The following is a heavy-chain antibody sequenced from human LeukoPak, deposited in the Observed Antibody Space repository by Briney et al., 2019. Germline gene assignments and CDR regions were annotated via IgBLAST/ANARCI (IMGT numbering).Heavy chain of an antibody. Sequence: QSGGSLRLSCTASGLTFNTYAMHWVRQAPGKGLEWVAVISYDGSKKYYAGSVKGRFTISRDISKNTLYLQMNSLRAEDTAVYYCAKDSPHDYVWANYKLGWFFDYWGQGTLVTVSS. D-gene: IGHD3-16*01. V-gene: IGHV3-30-3*01. CDR1: GLTFNTYA. J-gene: IGHJ4*02. CDR3: AKDSPHDYVWANYKLGWFFDY. CDR2: ISYDGSKK.